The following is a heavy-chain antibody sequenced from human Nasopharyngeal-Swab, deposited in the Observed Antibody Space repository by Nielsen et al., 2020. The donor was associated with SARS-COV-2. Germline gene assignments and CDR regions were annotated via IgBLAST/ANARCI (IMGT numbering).Heavy chain of an antibody. J-gene: IGHJ6*02. CDR3: AREEYFYDSSGPSYFYYGMDV. CDR1: GGSFSDFH. V-gene: IGHV4-34*01. CDR2: INYSGST. Sequence: SETLSLTCAVYGGSFSDFHWSWVRQPPGKELEWIGEINYSGSTNYNPSLKSRVTISVDTSKNQFYLKLNSVTAADTAVYYCAREEYFYDSSGPSYFYYGMDVWGQGTTVTVSS. D-gene: IGHD3-22*01.